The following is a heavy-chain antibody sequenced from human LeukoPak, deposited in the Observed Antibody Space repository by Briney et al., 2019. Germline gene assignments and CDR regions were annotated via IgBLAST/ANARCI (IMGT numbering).Heavy chain of an antibody. D-gene: IGHD1-26*01. V-gene: IGHV4-39*01. J-gene: IGHJ4*02. CDR1: GGSISSSSYY. CDR3: ARYSGSYSGFDY. Sequence: SETLSLTCSVSGGSISSSSYYWGWIRQPPGKGLEWIGSIYYSGSTYYNPSLKSRVTISVDTSKNQFSLKVSSVTAADTAVYYCARYSGSYSGFDYWGQGTLVTVSS. CDR2: IYYSGST.